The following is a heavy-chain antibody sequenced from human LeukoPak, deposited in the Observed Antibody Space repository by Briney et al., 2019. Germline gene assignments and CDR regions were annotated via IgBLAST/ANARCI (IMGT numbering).Heavy chain of an antibody. CDR2: ISSSSSYI. J-gene: IGHJ4*02. CDR3: ARANSRIGGSRFDY. CDR1: GFTFSSYS. D-gene: IGHD2-15*01. V-gene: IGHV3-21*01. Sequence: PGGSLRLSCAASGFTFSSYSMTWVRQAPGKGLEWVSSISSSSSYIYYADSVRGRFTISRDNAKNSLYLQMNSLRAEDTAVYYCARANSRIGGSRFDYWGQGTLVTVSS.